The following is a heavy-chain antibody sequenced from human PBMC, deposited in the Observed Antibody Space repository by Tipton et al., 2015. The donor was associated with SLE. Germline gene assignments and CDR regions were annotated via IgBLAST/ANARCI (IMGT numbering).Heavy chain of an antibody. J-gene: IGHJ3*01. CDR3: ARGVAYYFDSGAFDV. CDR1: GGSISSSSYY. Sequence: TLSLTCTVSGGSISSSSYYWGWIRQPPGKGLEWIGSIYYSGSTNYNPSLKSRVTISIGTSKNQLSLELSSVTAADTAVYYCARGVAYYFDSGAFDVWGQGTMVTVSS. V-gene: IGHV4-39*07. D-gene: IGHD3-22*01. CDR2: IYYSGST.